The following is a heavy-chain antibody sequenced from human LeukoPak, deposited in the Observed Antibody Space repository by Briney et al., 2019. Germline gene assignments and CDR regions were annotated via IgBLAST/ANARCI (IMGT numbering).Heavy chain of an antibody. CDR1: GFTFSSYG. V-gene: IGHV3-30*18. Sequence: GGSLRLSCAASGFTFSSYGMHWVRQAPGKGLEWVAVISYDGSNKYYADSVKGRFTISRDNSKNTLYLQMNSLRAEDTAVYYCAKSGDSSGYSPFWAWGQGTLVTVSS. J-gene: IGHJ5*02. D-gene: IGHD3-22*01. CDR2: ISYDGSNK. CDR3: AKSGDSSGYSPFWA.